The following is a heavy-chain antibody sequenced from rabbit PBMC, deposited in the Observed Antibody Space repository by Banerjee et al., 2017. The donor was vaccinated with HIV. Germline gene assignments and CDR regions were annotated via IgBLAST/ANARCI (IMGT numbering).Heavy chain of an antibody. J-gene: IGHJ5*01. CDR3: ARDDYGIMWLDL. V-gene: IGHV1S45*01. D-gene: IGHD2-1*01. CDR2: IYPDYGSA. Sequence: QEQLVESGGGLVTLGGSLKLSCKASGIDFSSYGISWVRQAPGKGLEWIAYIYPDYGSAYYASWAKGRFTISKTSSTTVTLQMTSLTASDTATYFCARDDYGIMWLDLWGQGTLVTVS. CDR1: GIDFSSYG.